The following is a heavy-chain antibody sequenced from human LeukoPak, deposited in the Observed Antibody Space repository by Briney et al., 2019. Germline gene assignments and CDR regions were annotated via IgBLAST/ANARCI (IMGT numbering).Heavy chain of an antibody. D-gene: IGHD5-12*01. CDR1: GGSISSGSYY. J-gene: IGHJ4*02. CDR3: AREIIVATTPTSFDY. Sequence: PSQTLSLTCTVSGGSISSGSYYWSWIRQPAGKGLEWIGRIYTSGSTNYNPSLKSRVTITVDTSKNPFSLKLSSVTAADTAVYYCAREIIVATTPTSFDYWGQGTLVTVSS. V-gene: IGHV4-61*02. CDR2: IYTSGST.